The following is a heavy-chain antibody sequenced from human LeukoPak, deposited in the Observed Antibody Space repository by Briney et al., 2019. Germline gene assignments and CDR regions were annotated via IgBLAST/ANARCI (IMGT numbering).Heavy chain of an antibody. CDR2: ISSSSSYI. V-gene: IGHV3-21*04. J-gene: IGHJ2*01. D-gene: IGHD7-27*01. CDR3: AKATGDWYFDL. CDR1: GFTFDDYG. Sequence: GGSLRLSCAASGFTFDDYGMSWVRQAPGKGLEWVSSISSSSSYIYYADSVKGRFTISRDNAKNSLYLQMNSLRPDDTAFYYCAKATGDWYFDLWGRGTLVTVSS.